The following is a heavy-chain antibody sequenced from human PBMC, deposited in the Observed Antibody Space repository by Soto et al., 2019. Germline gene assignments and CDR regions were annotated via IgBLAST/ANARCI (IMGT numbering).Heavy chain of an antibody. J-gene: IGHJ4*01. CDR2: ISTNSGNT. V-gene: IGHV1-18*01. CDR1: GYTFISYD. Sequence: ASVKVSCKASGYTFISYDISWVRQAPGQGLEWMGWISTNSGNTNYAQKLQGRVTMTTDTSTSTAYMELRSPTSDDTAVYYCARRPPFSYGDFVTYYFDYWGHGTLVTVSS. CDR3: ARRPPFSYGDFVTYYFDY. D-gene: IGHD4-17*01.